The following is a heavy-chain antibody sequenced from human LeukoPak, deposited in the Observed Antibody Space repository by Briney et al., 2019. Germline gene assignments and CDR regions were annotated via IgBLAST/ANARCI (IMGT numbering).Heavy chain of an antibody. CDR2: MYYSGST. J-gene: IGHJ6*03. Sequence: SETLSLTCTVSGGSISSFYWSWIRQPPGKGLEWIGYMYYSGSTNYNPSLKGRVTISVDTSKNQFSLKLSSVTAADTAVYYCARVKRSATVTPGGYYYYMDVWGKGTTVTVSS. V-gene: IGHV4-59*01. CDR1: GGSISSFY. CDR3: ARVKRSATVTPGGYYYYMDV. D-gene: IGHD4-17*01.